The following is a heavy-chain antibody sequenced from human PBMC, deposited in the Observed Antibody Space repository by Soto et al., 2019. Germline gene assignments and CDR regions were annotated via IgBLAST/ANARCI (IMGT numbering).Heavy chain of an antibody. CDR3: ARDPIAEQRADWYSDL. V-gene: IGHV3-72*01. CDR1: GFTLSDHY. Sequence: PGGSLRLSCAGSGFTLSDHYIDWVRQAPGKGLEWVGRSRDKPQGYSTAYAASVKGRFTTSRDESKNSAYLQMNSLKTEDTALYYCARDPIAEQRADWYSDLWGRGTLVTVSS. CDR2: SRDKPQGYST. J-gene: IGHJ2*01. D-gene: IGHD6-25*01.